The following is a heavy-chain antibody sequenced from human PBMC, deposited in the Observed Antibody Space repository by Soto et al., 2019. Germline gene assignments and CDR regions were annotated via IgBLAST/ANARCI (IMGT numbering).Heavy chain of an antibody. D-gene: IGHD4-17*01. V-gene: IGHV3-30*03. CDR3: AYAKYADHVDYPRPKLRFGMDV. CDR2: ISYDGSNK. Sequence: GGSLRLSCAASGFTFSSYGMHWVRQAPGKGLEWVAVISYDGSNKYYADSVKGRFTFSRDKSKNKLYLQMNRLRAEDTAVDYYAYAKYADHVDYPRPKLRFGMDVWGQGTTVTVSS. J-gene: IGHJ6*02. CDR1: GFTFSSYG.